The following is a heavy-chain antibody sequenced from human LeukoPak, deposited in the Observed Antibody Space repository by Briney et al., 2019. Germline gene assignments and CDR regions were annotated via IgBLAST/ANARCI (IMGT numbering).Heavy chain of an antibody. V-gene: IGHV1-69*05. CDR3: ARAKSGSYPDAFDI. CDR1: GGTFSSYA. Sequence: ASVKVSCKASGGTFSSYAISWVRQAPGQGLEWMGGIIPIFGTANHAQKFQGRVTITTDESTSTAYMELSSLRSEDTAVYYCARAKSGSYPDAFDIWGQGTMVTVSS. J-gene: IGHJ3*02. D-gene: IGHD1-26*01. CDR2: IIPIFGTA.